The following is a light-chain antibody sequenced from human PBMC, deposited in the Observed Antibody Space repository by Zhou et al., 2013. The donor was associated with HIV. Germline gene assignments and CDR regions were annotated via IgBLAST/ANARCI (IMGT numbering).Light chain of an antibody. CDR3: QQYGSSPLCS. CDR1: QSVSRSN. V-gene: IGKV3-20*01. CDR2: GAS. J-gene: IGKJ2*04. Sequence: EIVLTQSPGTLSLSPGETATLSCRASQSVSRSNLAWYQQKPGQTPRLLIYGASTRATGIPDRFSGSGSGTDFTLTISRLEPEDFAVYYCQQYGSSPLCSFGQGTKLEIK.